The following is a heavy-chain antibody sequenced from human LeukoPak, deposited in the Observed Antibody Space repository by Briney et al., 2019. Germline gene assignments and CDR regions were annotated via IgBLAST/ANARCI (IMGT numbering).Heavy chain of an antibody. V-gene: IGHV3-7*01. Sequence: GGSLRLSCAASGLTFSTYWMGWVRLAPGKGLEWVAFIKEDGSMKYYVDSVKGRFTISRDNAQNSLYLQMNNLRVEDTAVYYCVRDRGSRAGSDYWGQGTRVTVSS. D-gene: IGHD3-10*01. J-gene: IGHJ4*02. CDR3: VRDRGSRAGSDY. CDR1: GLTFSTYW. CDR2: IKEDGSMK.